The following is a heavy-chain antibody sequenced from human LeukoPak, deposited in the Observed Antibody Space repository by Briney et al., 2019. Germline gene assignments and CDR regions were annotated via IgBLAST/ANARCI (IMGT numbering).Heavy chain of an antibody. CDR1: GGSISSYY. Sequence: SETLSLTCTVSGGSISSYYWSWVRQPPGKGLEWIGFVYYTGSTNYNPSLKSRVTISVDTSKNQFSLKLSSVTAADTAVYYCARETSQKGAHYMDVWGKGTTVTISS. V-gene: IGHV4-59*01. D-gene: IGHD3-16*01. CDR3: ARETSQKGAHYMDV. J-gene: IGHJ6*03. CDR2: VYYTGST.